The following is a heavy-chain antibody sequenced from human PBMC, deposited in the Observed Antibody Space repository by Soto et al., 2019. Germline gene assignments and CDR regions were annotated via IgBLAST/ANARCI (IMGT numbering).Heavy chain of an antibody. Sequence: GASVKVSCKASVGTFSSYAISWVRQAPGQGLEWMGGIIPIFGTANYAQKFQGRVTITADKSTSTAYMELSSLRSEDTAVYYCASLYYYDSSGYYYAPFDYWGQGTLVTAPQ. J-gene: IGHJ4*02. CDR3: ASLYYYDSSGYYYAPFDY. D-gene: IGHD3-22*01. V-gene: IGHV1-69*06. CDR2: IIPIFGTA. CDR1: VGTFSSYA.